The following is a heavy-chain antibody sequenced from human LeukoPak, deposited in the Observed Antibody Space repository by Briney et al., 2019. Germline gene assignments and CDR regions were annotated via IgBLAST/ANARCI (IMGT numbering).Heavy chain of an antibody. V-gene: IGHV4-34*01. Sequence: SETLSLTCAVYGGSFSGYYWSWIRQPPGKGLEWIGEINHSGSTNYNPSLKSRVTISVDTSKNQFSLKLSSVTAADTAVYYCARHPSSSFDLFWGQGTLVTVSS. D-gene: IGHD6-6*01. CDR3: ARHPSSSFDLF. CDR2: INHSGST. CDR1: GGSFSGYY. J-gene: IGHJ4*02.